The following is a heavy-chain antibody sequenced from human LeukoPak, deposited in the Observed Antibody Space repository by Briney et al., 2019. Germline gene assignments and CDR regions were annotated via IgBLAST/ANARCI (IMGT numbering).Heavy chain of an antibody. D-gene: IGHD6-19*01. Sequence: ASVKVSCKASGYTFTSYGISWVRQAPGQGLEWMGWISGDNGDTNYAQKLQGRVTMTTDTSTSTAYMELRSLRYDDTAVYYCARGSHIAVASDYWGQGTLVTVSS. V-gene: IGHV1-18*01. CDR3: ARGSHIAVASDY. CDR1: GYTFTSYG. CDR2: ISGDNGDT. J-gene: IGHJ4*02.